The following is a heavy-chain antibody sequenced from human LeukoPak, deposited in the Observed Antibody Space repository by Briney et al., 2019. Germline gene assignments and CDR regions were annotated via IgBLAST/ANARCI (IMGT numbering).Heavy chain of an antibody. CDR2: MNPNSGNT. D-gene: IGHD3-22*01. J-gene: IGHJ4*02. Sequence: ASVKVSCKASGYTFTSYDINWVRQATGQGLEWMGWMNPNSGNTGYAQKFQGRVTMTRNTSISTAYMELSSLRSEDTAVYYCARYYYYDSSGYYQSYTDYWGQGTLVTDSS. CDR3: ARYYYYDSSGYYQSYTDY. CDR1: GYTFTSYD. V-gene: IGHV1-8*01.